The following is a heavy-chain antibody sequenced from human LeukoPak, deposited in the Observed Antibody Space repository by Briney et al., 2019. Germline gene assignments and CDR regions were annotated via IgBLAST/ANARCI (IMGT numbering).Heavy chain of an antibody. CDR2: IHYSGST. CDR1: GGSISSSSYY. J-gene: IGHJ4*02. Sequence: PSETLSLTCTVSGGSISSSSYYWGWIRQPPGKGLEWIGSIHYSGSTYYNPSLKSRVTISVDTSKNQFSLKLSSVTAADTAVYYCASTFQTPSYYDILTGYPNLYYFDYWGQGTLVTVSS. V-gene: IGHV4-39*07. D-gene: IGHD3-9*01. CDR3: ASTFQTPSYYDILTGYPNLYYFDY.